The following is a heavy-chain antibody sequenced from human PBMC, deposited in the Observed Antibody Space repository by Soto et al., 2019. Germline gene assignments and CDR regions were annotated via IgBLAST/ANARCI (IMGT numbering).Heavy chain of an antibody. J-gene: IGHJ4*02. CDR2: ISYDGSNK. D-gene: IGHD6-19*01. Sequence: QVQLVESGGGVVQPGRSLRLSCAASGFTFSSYAMHWVRQAPGKGLEWVAVISYDGSNKYYADSVKGRFTISRDNSKNTLYLQTNSLRAEDTAVHYCARDSWYSSGPGDYWGQGTLVTVSS. CDR3: ARDSWYSSGPGDY. V-gene: IGHV3-30-3*01. CDR1: GFTFSSYA.